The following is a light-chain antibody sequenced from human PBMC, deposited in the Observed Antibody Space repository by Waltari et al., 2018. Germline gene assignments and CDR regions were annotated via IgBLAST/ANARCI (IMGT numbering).Light chain of an antibody. V-gene: IGKV3-20*01. J-gene: IGKJ4*01. CDR3: QQYDGSPLT. Sequence: DIVLTQSPGTLSASAGERATLTCRASQTVINTYLAWYQQKPGQAPTLLIYGASSRATGIPDRFSGSGSGTDFSLTISSLEPEDFAGYYCQQYDGSPLTFGGGTKVEIK. CDR1: QTVINTY. CDR2: GAS.